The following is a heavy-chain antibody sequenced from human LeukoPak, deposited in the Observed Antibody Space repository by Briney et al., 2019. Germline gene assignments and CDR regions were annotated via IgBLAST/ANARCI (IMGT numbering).Heavy chain of an antibody. V-gene: IGHV3-7*01. D-gene: IGHD3-3*01. CDR1: GFTFSSYA. J-gene: IGHJ6*03. CDR3: ARDAFWSGSPPMDV. Sequence: GGSLRLSCAASGFTFSSYAMSWVRQAPGKGLEWVANIKQDGSEKYCVDSVRGRFTISIDNAKNSLYLQMNSLRAEDTAVYYCARDAFWSGSPPMDVWGKGTTVTVSS. CDR2: IKQDGSEK.